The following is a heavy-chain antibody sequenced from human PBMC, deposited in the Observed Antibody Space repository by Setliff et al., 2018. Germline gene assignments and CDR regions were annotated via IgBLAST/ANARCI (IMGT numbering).Heavy chain of an antibody. D-gene: IGHD2-2*02. Sequence: PSETLSLTCTVSGGSISRDIRSWIRQPPGKGLEWIGQIHTGSTNYNPSLRSRVTISVDMSKNQFSLKLNSVTAADTAVYYCARGINTVSWTPKYWGQGTLVTVSS. J-gene: IGHJ4*02. V-gene: IGHV4-4*08. CDR2: IHTGST. CDR1: GGSISRDI. CDR3: ARGINTVSWTPKY.